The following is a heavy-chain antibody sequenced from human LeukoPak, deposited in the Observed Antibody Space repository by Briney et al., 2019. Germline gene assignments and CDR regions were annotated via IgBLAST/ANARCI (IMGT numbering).Heavy chain of an antibody. Sequence: GASVKVSCKASGYTFTGYHMHWVRQAPGQGIEWMGRINPNSGGTNYAQKLQGRVTMTTDTSTSTAYMELRSLRSDDTAVYYCARARVLRYFDWLKADAFDIWGQGTMVTVSS. D-gene: IGHD3-9*01. CDR2: INPNSGGT. CDR3: ARARVLRYFDWLKADAFDI. V-gene: IGHV1-2*06. J-gene: IGHJ3*02. CDR1: GYTFTGYH.